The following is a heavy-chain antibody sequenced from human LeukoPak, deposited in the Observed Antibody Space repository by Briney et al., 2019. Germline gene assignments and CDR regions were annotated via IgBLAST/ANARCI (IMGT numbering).Heavy chain of an antibody. V-gene: IGHV1-69*13. D-gene: IGHD2-15*01. CDR1: GGTLSSYG. J-gene: IGHJ5*02. Sequence: SVKVSCKASGGTLSSYGITWVRQAPGHGLEWMGGVIPILATSNYAEKFQGRVTITADESTSTAYMELSSLRSEDTAVYYCARVTPDYSRWFDPWGQGTLVTVSS. CDR2: VIPILATS. CDR3: ARVTPDYSRWFDP.